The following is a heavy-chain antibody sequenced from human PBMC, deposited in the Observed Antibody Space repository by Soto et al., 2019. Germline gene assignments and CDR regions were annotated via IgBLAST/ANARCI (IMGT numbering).Heavy chain of an antibody. CDR1: GGSFSSSSYY. J-gene: IGHJ6*02. Sequence: QLQLQESGPGLVKPSETLSLICAVSGGSFSSSSYYWGWILQPPGKGLEWIGSLYYSGRTYYKPCVWRPRAISGEKSKNHFSLKLSSGTAADPGVYYCASHYDFRSRCFYYYSDGMDVWGQGTTVTASS. CDR3: ASHYDFRSRCFYYYSDGMDV. CDR2: LYYSGRT. V-gene: IGHV4-39*02. D-gene: IGHD3-3*01.